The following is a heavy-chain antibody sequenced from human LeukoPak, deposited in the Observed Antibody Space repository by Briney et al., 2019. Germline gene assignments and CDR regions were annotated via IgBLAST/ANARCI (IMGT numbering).Heavy chain of an antibody. J-gene: IGHJ4*02. CDR3: ARGLGVAEDPADY. V-gene: IGHV4-39*01. Sequence: SETLSLTCTVSGGSISSSAYYWGWIRQPPGKGLEWIGSIYNSGSTYYNPSLKSQVTISVDTSKNQFSLKLSSVTAADTAVYYCARGLGVAEDPADYWGQGTLVTVSS. CDR2: IYNSGST. CDR1: GGSISSSAYY. D-gene: IGHD6-19*01.